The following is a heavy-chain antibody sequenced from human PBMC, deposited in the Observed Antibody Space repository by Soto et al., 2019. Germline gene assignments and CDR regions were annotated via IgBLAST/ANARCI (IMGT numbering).Heavy chain of an antibody. D-gene: IGHD2-15*01. J-gene: IGHJ6*03. Sequence: GGSLRLSCAASGFTFSSYDMHWVRQATGKGLEWVSAIGTAGDTYYPGSVKGRFTISRENAKNSLYLQMNSLRAGDTAVYYCARVQGEGGYCSGGSCGYYYYMDVWGKGTTVTVSS. CDR1: GFTFSSYD. CDR2: IGTAGDT. V-gene: IGHV3-13*01. CDR3: ARVQGEGGYCSGGSCGYYYYMDV.